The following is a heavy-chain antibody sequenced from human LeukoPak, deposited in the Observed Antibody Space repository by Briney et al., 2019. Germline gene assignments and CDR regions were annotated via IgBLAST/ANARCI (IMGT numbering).Heavy chain of an antibody. Sequence: ASVNVSCKASGYTFTSYDINWVRQATGQGLEGMGWMNPNSGNTGYAQKFQGRVTMTRNTSISTAYMELSSLRSEDTAVYYCARVCGGDCYSTAFDIWGQGTMVTVSS. J-gene: IGHJ3*02. CDR1: GYTFTSYD. CDR2: MNPNSGNT. V-gene: IGHV1-8*01. CDR3: ARVCGGDCYSTAFDI. D-gene: IGHD2-21*02.